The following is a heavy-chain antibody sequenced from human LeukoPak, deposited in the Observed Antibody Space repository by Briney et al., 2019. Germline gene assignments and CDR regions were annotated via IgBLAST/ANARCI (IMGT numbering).Heavy chain of an antibody. CDR2: ISSSSSYI. D-gene: IGHD6-19*01. CDR3: ARGRIAVAGTFVY. J-gene: IGHJ4*02. V-gene: IGHV3-21*01. CDR1: GFTFSSYR. Sequence: GGSLRLSCAASGFTFSSYRMNWVRQAPGKGLEWVSSISSSSSYIYSADSMKGRFTISRDNAKNSLYLQMNSLRAEDTAVYYCARGRIAVAGTFVYWGQGTLVTVSS.